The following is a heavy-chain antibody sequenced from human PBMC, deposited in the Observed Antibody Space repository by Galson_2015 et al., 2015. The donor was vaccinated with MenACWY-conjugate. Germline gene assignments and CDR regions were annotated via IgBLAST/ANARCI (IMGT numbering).Heavy chain of an antibody. Sequence: SLRLSCAASGFTFSAYGVNWVRQAPGKGLEWVSGISGSDGSTFYADSVKGRFTISRDNSKNMLYFQMNALKAEDTAVYYCAKAGYSSGFLVGHSSDFWGQGTLVTVSS. J-gene: IGHJ4*02. CDR1: GFTFSAYG. CDR2: ISGSDGST. D-gene: IGHD6-19*01. V-gene: IGHV3-23*01. CDR3: AKAGYSSGFLVGHSSDF.